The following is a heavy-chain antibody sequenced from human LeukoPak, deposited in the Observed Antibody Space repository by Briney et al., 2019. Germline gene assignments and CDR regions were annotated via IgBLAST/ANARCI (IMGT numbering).Heavy chain of an antibody. J-gene: IGHJ4*02. V-gene: IGHV4-61*02. CDR2: LYISGST. D-gene: IGHD5-18*01. CDR1: GDSVNSGNFY. Sequence: SETLSLTCTVSGDSVNSGNFYWSWIRQPAGKGLEWIGRLYISGSTNYNPSLKSRVIISVDTSKNQFSLKLSSVTAADTAVYYCARGEIQLWSYFDYWGQGMLVTVPS. CDR3: ARGEIQLWSYFDY.